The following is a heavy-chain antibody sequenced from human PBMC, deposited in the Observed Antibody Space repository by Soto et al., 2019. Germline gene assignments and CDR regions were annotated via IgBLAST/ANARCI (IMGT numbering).Heavy chain of an antibody. J-gene: IGHJ4*02. Sequence: QVQLVQSGAEVKKPGSSVKVSCKASGGTFSSYIISWVRQAPGQGLEWMGRIIPILGIANYAQKFRGRVTITADKSTSTIYMELSSLRSEDTAVYYCARGDDSSGYSDYWGQGTLVTVSS. V-gene: IGHV1-69*02. D-gene: IGHD3-22*01. CDR2: IIPILGIA. CDR3: ARGDDSSGYSDY. CDR1: GGTFSSYI.